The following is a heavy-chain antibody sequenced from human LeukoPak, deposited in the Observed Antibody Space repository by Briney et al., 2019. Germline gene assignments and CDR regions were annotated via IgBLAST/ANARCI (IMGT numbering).Heavy chain of an antibody. D-gene: IGHD6-6*01. Sequence: PGGSLRLSCAASGLTFSSYAMHWVRQAPGKGLEYVSAISSNGGSTYYANSVKGRFTISRDNSKNTLYLQMNSLRAEDTAVYYCAKDLRGSSSPGFDYWGQGTLVTVSS. CDR3: AKDLRGSSSPGFDY. CDR2: ISSNGGST. J-gene: IGHJ4*02. CDR1: GLTFSSYA. V-gene: IGHV3-64*01.